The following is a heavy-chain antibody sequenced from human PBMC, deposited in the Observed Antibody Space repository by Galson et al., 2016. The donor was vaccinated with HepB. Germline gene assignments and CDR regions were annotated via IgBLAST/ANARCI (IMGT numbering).Heavy chain of an antibody. CDR1: GFTFSSYA. CDR3: VKGASMGWLQLQASYFDY. J-gene: IGHJ4*02. D-gene: IGHD5-24*01. Sequence: SLRLSCAASGFTFSSYAMSWVRQAPGKELEWVSIISGSGGSTYYADSVKGRFTISRDNSKNTLYLQMNSLRAEDTAVYYCVKGASMGWLQLQASYFDYWGQGTLVTVSS. V-gene: IGHV3-23*01. CDR2: ISGSGGST.